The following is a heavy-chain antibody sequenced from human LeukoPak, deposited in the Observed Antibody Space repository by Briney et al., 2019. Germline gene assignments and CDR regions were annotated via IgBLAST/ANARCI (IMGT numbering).Heavy chain of an antibody. V-gene: IGHV3-7*03. J-gene: IGHJ4*02. CDR3: VKNSGWYCLDY. CDR2: INGDGSHS. CDR1: GFSFSNYW. D-gene: IGHD6-13*01. Sequence: HTGGSLRLSCTASGFSFSNYWMTWVRQAPGKGLERVADINGDGSHSYCVDSVKGRFTLSRDNAKNSLFLQMNSLRAGDTAVYYCVKNSGWYCLDYWGQGTLVTVSS.